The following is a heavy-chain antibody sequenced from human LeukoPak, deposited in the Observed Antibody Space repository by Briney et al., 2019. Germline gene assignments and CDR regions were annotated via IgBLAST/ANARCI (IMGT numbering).Heavy chain of an antibody. Sequence: GGSLRLSCAASGFTFSSYSMNWARQAPGKGLEWVSSISSSSSYIYYADSVKGRFTISRDNAKNSLYLQMNSLRAEDTAVYYCARDVYDFWSGYQNWFDPWGQGTLVTVSS. J-gene: IGHJ5*02. CDR2: ISSSSSYI. D-gene: IGHD3-3*01. CDR3: ARDVYDFWSGYQNWFDP. CDR1: GFTFSSYS. V-gene: IGHV3-21*01.